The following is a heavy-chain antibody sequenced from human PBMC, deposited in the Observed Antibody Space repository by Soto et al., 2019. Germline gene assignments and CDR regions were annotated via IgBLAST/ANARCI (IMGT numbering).Heavy chain of an antibody. D-gene: IGHD1-26*01. CDR1: GGTFSSYS. Sequence: QVQLVQSGAEVKKPGSSVKVSCKASGGTFSSYSINWVRQAPGQGLEWMGEIIPIFGTANYAQRFQGRVTITADESTSTAYMELSSLRSEDTAVYYCARDGGRHSGGIDYWCQGNLVTVSS. CDR2: IIPIFGTA. J-gene: IGHJ4*02. CDR3: ARDGGRHSGGIDY. V-gene: IGHV1-69*01.